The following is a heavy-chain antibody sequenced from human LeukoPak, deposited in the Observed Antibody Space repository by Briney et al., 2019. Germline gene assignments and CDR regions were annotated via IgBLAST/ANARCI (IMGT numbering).Heavy chain of an antibody. Sequence: GGSLRLSCAASGFTVSSNYMSWVRQAPGKGLEWVSVIYSGGSTYYADSVKGRFTISRDNSKNTLYLQMNSLRAEDTAVYYCARGCYVGRGSGSYLWCYWGQGTLVTVSS. CDR1: GFTVSSNY. J-gene: IGHJ4*02. D-gene: IGHD3-10*01. CDR2: IYSGGST. V-gene: IGHV3-66*01. CDR3: ARGCYVGRGSGSYLWCY.